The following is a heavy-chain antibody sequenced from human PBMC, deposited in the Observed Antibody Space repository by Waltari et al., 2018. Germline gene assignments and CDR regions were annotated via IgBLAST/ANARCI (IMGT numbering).Heavy chain of an antibody. J-gene: IGHJ4*02. Sequence: EVQLVESGGGLVQPGRSLRLSCAASGFTFDDYAMQWVRQAPGKGLEWVSGISWNSGSIGYADSVKGRFTISRDNAKNSLYLQMNSLRAEDTAVYFCAKGSNYYYFDYWGQGTLVTVSS. V-gene: IGHV3-9*01. CDR3: AKGSNYYYFDY. CDR2: ISWNSGSI. CDR1: GFTFDDYA. D-gene: IGHD4-4*01.